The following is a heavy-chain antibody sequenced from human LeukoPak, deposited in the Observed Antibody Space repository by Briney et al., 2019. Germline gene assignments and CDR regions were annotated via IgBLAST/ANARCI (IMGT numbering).Heavy chain of an antibody. CDR1: GFTFRRYG. Sequence: PGGSLRLSCAAAGFTFRRYGMSWVRQAPGKGLEWVSTISNSDGSTYNADSVKGRFTISRDNSENTLYLQMNSLRADDTAVYYCAKATGYLLWGQGTLVTVSS. V-gene: IGHV3-23*01. J-gene: IGHJ1*01. D-gene: IGHD1-14*01. CDR3: AKATGYLL. CDR2: ISNSDGST.